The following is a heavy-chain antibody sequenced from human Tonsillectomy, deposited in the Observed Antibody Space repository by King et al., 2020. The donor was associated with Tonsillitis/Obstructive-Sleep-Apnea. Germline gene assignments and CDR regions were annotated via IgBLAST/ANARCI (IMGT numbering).Heavy chain of an antibody. Sequence: QLVQSGVEVKKPGESLRISCQGSGYRFTSHWIAWVRQMPGKGLELMGIIYPSDSDTRYSPSFQGQATISADKSISTAYLQWSSLTASDTAMYYCARTAPGTGNTPLQYWGQGTLVTVSS. CDR1: GYRFTSHW. D-gene: IGHD1-7*01. J-gene: IGHJ4*02. CDR2: IYPSDSDT. CDR3: ARTAPGTGNTPLQY. V-gene: IGHV5-51*01.